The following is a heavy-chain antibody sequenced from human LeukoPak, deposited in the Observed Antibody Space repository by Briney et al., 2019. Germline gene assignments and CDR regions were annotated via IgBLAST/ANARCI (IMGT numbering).Heavy chain of an antibody. V-gene: IGHV3-7*03. J-gene: IGHJ4*02. CDR1: GFTFSSYW. CDR2: IKQDGSEK. Sequence: GGSLRLSCAASGFTFSSYWMSWVRQAPGKGLEWVGNIKQDGSEKYYADSVKGRFTISRDNSKSTSYIQMNSLRAEDTAVYYCARAKPKNMVRGLIMRRESRYYFDYWGQGTLVTVSS. CDR3: ARAKPKNMVRGLIMRRESRYYFDY. D-gene: IGHD3-10*01.